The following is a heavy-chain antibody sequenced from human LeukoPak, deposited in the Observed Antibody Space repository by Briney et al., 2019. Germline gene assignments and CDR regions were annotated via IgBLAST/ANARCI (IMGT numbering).Heavy chain of an antibody. CDR1: GDTFSNYP. V-gene: IGHV1-69*02. Sequence: SVKVSCKASGDTFSNYPINWVRQAPGQGLEGVGRIIPFLTLTNDAQNFQDRVTITADKSTSPAYMELSSLRSEDTAMYYCARTLNFASPMTFDYWGQGTLVTVSS. J-gene: IGHJ4*02. D-gene: IGHD3-9*01. CDR2: IIPFLTLT. CDR3: ARTLNFASPMTFDY.